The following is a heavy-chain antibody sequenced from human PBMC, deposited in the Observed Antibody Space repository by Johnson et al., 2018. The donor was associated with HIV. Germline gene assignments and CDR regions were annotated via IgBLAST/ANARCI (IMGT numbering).Heavy chain of an antibody. D-gene: IGHD1-26*01. CDR3: ARDRMRGATKDAFDI. CDR1: GITVSSNY. J-gene: IGHJ3*02. CDR2: IFSVGSA. V-gene: IGHV3-66*02. Sequence: VQLVESGGGLVQPGGSLRLSCAASGITVSSNYMSWVRQAPGKGLEWVSVIFSVGSAYYADSVKGRFIISRDNSKNTLYLQMNSLRAEDTAVYYCARDRMRGATKDAFDIWGQGTMVTVSS.